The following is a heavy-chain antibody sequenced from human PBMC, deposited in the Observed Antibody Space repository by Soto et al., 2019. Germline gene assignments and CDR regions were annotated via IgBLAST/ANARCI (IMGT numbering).Heavy chain of an antibody. CDR3: ASRPRGSVAGTLDS. D-gene: IGHD6-19*01. CDR2: INSDGAT. CDR1: GFTFSDYA. Sequence: GGSLRLSCAASGFTFSDYAMSWVRQAPGKGLEWVSVINSDGATYYADSVQGRFSISRDNSKSTLYLQMNSLSVEDTAIYYCASRPRGSVAGTLDSWGQGSLVTVSS. V-gene: IGHV3-23*01. J-gene: IGHJ5*01.